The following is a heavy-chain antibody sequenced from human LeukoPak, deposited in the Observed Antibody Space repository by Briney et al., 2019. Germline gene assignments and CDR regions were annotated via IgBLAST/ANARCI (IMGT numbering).Heavy chain of an antibody. J-gene: IGHJ6*02. Sequence: ASVKVSCKASGYTFTGYYMHWVRQAPGQGLEWMGWINPNSGGTNYAQKFQGRVTMTRDTSISTAYMELSRLRSDDTAVYYCARDSTYYYDSSGIYYGMDVWGQGTTVTVSS. D-gene: IGHD3-22*01. CDR3: ARDSTYYYDSSGIYYGMDV. CDR1: GYTFTGYY. V-gene: IGHV1-2*02. CDR2: INPNSGGT.